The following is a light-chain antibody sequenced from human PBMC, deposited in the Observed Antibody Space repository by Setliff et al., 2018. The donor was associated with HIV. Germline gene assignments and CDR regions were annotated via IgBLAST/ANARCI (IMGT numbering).Light chain of an antibody. CDR1: SSDVGGYNY. Sequence: ALTQPASVSGSPGQSITISCSGTSSDVGGYNYVSWYQQHPGKAPKLIIYEVSNRPSGISNRFSGSKSGNTASLTISGLQPADEADYYCSSYTIRNTLLFGAGTKV. V-gene: IGLV2-14*01. J-gene: IGLJ1*01. CDR3: SSYTIRNTLL. CDR2: EVS.